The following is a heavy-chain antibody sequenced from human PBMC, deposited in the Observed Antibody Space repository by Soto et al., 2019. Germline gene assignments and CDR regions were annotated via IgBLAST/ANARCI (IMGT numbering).Heavy chain of an antibody. V-gene: IGHV4-34*01. CDR1: GGSFSGYY. CDR2: INHSGST. Sequence: SETLSLTCAVYGGSFSGYYWSWIRQPPGKGLEWIGEINHSGSTNYNPSLKSRVTISVDTSKNQFSLKLSSVTAADTAVYYCARAKVFGVVIIGDYYGMDVWGQGTTVTVSS. CDR3: ARAKVFGVVIIGDYYGMDV. D-gene: IGHD3-3*01. J-gene: IGHJ6*02.